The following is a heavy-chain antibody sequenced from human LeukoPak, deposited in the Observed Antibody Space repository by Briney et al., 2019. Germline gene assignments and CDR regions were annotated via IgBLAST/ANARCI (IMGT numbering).Heavy chain of an antibody. CDR3: ARENGYYDVLNGYAIDY. CDR1: GFTFGTYS. D-gene: IGHD3-9*01. J-gene: IGHJ4*02. V-gene: IGHV3-21*01. Sequence: GGSLRLSCAASGFTFGTYSMNWVRQAPGKGLEWVSSISSSSSYIFYADSVKGRFTISRDNAKNSLFLQMNSLRAEDTAVYYCARENGYYDVLNGYAIDYWGQGTLVTVSS. CDR2: ISSSSSYI.